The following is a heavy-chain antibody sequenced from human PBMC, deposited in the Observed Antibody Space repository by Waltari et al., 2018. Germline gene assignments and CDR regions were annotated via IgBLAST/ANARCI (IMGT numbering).Heavy chain of an antibody. CDR2: IRSGMGSI. J-gene: IGHJ4*02. CDR3: ATRGGISNWGLDY. Sequence: EVQLVESGGGLVQSGGSLRLSCAASGFTFSTYNMNWVRQAPGKGLEWLSYIRSGMGSIYYADSVKCRFTISRDNARNSLYLQMNNLRAEDTAVYYCATRGGISNWGLDYWGQGTLVTVSS. V-gene: IGHV3-48*04. D-gene: IGHD7-27*01. CDR1: GFTFSTYN.